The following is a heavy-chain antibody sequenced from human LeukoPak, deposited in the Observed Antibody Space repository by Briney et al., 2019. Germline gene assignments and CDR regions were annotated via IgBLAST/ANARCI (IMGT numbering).Heavy chain of an antibody. CDR3: ARDRITMVRGVTIFDY. CDR1: GGSINSYY. CDR2: IYNSGSP. Sequence: SETLSLTCTVSGGSINSYYWNWIRQPPGKGLELIGYIYNSGSPTYNPSLKSRVTISVDTSKNQFSLQLRSVTAADTAVYYCARDRITMVRGVTIFDYWGQGTLVTVSS. J-gene: IGHJ4*02. V-gene: IGHV4-59*01. D-gene: IGHD3-10*01.